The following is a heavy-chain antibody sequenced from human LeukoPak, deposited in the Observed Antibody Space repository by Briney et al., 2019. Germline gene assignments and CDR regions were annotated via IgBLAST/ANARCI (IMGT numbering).Heavy chain of an antibody. V-gene: IGHV4-39*01. Sequence: PSETLSLTCTVSGGSISSSSYYWGWIRQPPGKGLEWIGSIYYSGNTYYNPSLKSRVTISVDTSENQFSLKLSSVTAADTAVYYCASHYDSSGYYALDYWGQGTLVTVSS. CDR2: IYYSGNT. CDR3: ASHYDSSGYYALDY. D-gene: IGHD3-22*01. J-gene: IGHJ4*02. CDR1: GGSISSSSYY.